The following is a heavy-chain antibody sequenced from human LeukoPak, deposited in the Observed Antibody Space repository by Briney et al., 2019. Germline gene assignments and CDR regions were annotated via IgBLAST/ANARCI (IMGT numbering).Heavy chain of an antibody. V-gene: IGHV4-4*07. Sequence: NPSETLSLTCTVSGASLSSYYGTWIRQPAGKGLECIGRVYTSGSTNYNPSLQSRVTMSIDTSKNQFSLKLNSMTAADTAVYYCAAELLESFDYWGQGTLVTVSS. CDR2: VYTSGST. CDR1: GASLSSYY. J-gene: IGHJ4*02. CDR3: AAELLESFDY.